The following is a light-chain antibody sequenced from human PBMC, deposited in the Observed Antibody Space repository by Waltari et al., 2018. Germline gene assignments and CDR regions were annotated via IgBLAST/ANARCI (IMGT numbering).Light chain of an antibody. CDR3: QQYISYPWT. J-gene: IGKJ1*01. Sequence: DIQMTQSPSTLSASVGDRVIMSCRASQPVDSSFAWYQQQPGQTPKILIYKASSLESVVPSRFSGSGSGTEFTLTISSLQPDDCATYYCQQYISYPWTFGQGTKVEIK. CDR2: KAS. V-gene: IGKV1-5*03. CDR1: QPVDSS.